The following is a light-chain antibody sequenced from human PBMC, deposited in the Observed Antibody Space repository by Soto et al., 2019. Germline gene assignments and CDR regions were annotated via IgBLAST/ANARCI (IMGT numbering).Light chain of an antibody. CDR3: KQYGSSGK. CDR2: GAS. V-gene: IGKV3-20*01. Sequence: EIVLTHSPGTLSFSPLEIATLSCSASQSVSNSYLAWYQQKPGQAPRLLIYGASNRATGIPDRFSGSGSGTDFTLTISRLEPEDFAVYYCKQYGSSGKFGQGTKVDIK. J-gene: IGKJ1*01. CDR1: QSVSNSY.